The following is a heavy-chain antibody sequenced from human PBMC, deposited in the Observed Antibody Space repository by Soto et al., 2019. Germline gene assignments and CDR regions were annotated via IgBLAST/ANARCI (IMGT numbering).Heavy chain of an antibody. J-gene: IGHJ6*02. CDR1: GYTFTSYG. CDR2: ISAYNGNT. Sequence: ASVKVSCKASGYTFTSYGISWVRQAPGQGLEWMGWISAYNGNTNYAQKLQGRVTMTTDTSTSTAYMELRSLISDDTAVYYCARGPYGDYPYYYYYGMDVWGQETTFTVSS. D-gene: IGHD4-17*01. CDR3: ARGPYGDYPYYYYYGMDV. V-gene: IGHV1-18*01.